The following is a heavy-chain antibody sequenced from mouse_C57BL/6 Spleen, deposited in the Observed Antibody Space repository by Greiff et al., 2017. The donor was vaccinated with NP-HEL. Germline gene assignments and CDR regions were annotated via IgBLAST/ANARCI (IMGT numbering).Heavy chain of an antibody. J-gene: IGHJ1*03. CDR3: ARGDWDRYFDV. CDR2: ISSGGSYT. V-gene: IGHV5-6*01. CDR1: GFTFSSYG. D-gene: IGHD4-1*01. Sequence: VQLKESGGDLVKPGGSLKLSCAASGFTFSSYGMSWVRQTPDKRLEWVATISSGGSYTYYPDSVKGRFTISRDNAKNTLYLQMSSLKSEDTAMYYCARGDWDRYFDVWGTGTTVTVSS.